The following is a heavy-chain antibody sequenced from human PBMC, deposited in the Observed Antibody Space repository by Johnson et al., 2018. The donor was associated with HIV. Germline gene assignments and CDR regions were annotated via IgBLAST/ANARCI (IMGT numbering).Heavy chain of an antibody. V-gene: IGHV3-33*05. CDR1: GFTFANYG. J-gene: IGHJ3*02. D-gene: IGHD1-26*01. Sequence: QMLLVESGGGVVQPGESLRLSCAASGFTFANYGMHWVRQAPGKGLEWVAFTAHDESITHYADSVKGRLTISRDNSKNTLYLQMKRLRVEDTAVYYCARDDLDNSGHLMAFDMWGQGTMVTVSS. CDR2: TAHDESIT. CDR3: ARDDLDNSGHLMAFDM.